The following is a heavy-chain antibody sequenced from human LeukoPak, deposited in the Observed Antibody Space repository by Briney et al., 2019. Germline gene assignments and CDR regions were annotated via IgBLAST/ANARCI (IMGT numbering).Heavy chain of an antibody. CDR1: GFTFSSYS. D-gene: IGHD3-9*01. Sequence: GGSLRLSCAASGFTFSSYSMNWVRQAPGKGLEWVSYISSSSSTIYYADSVKGRFTISRDNAKNSLYLQMNSLRAEDTAVYYCARDGYDILTGYNRNFDYWGQGTLVTVSS. V-gene: IGHV3-48*04. CDR3: ARDGYDILTGYNRNFDY. J-gene: IGHJ4*02. CDR2: ISSSSSTI.